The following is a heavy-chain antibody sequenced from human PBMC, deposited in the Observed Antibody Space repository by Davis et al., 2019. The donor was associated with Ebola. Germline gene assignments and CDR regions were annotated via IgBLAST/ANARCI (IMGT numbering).Heavy chain of an antibody. V-gene: IGHV6-1*01. Sequence: HSQTLSLTCAISGDSVSTAGWNWIRQSPSRGLEWLGRTYYKSKWYNDYAASVKSRITINPDTSKNQFSLQLDSVTPEDTAVYYCARGWLRSGLDSWGQGILVTVSS. D-gene: IGHD5-12*01. CDR1: GDSVSTAG. CDR3: ARGWLRSGLDS. CDR2: TYYKSKWYN. J-gene: IGHJ4*02.